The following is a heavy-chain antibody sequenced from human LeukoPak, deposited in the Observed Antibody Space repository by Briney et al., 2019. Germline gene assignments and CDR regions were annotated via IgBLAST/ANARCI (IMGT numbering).Heavy chain of an antibody. J-gene: IGHJ3*02. CDR3: AKDRGYDFWTGGAFDI. CDR2: ISGSGGST. V-gene: IGHV3-23*01. D-gene: IGHD3-3*01. Sequence: GGSLRLSCAASGFTFSSYAMSWVRRAPGKGREWVSAISGSGGSTYYADSVKGRFTISRDNSKNKLYLQMNSLRAEDTAVYYCAKDRGYDFWTGGAFDIWGQGTMVTVSS. CDR1: GFTFSSYA.